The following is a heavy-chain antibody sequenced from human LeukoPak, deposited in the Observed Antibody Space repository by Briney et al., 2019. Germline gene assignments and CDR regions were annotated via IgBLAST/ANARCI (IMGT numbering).Heavy chain of an antibody. CDR3: ARTRDSSGCFDF. CDR1: GFTFNTYS. D-gene: IGHD6-19*01. Sequence: PGGSLRLSCSASGFTFNTYSMNWVRQAPGKGLEWVSSISTGSTYIFYGDSVKGRFTISRDNADNSLYLQMNSLRAEDTAVYYCARTRDSSGCFDFWGQGTLVTVSS. J-gene: IGHJ4*02. V-gene: IGHV3-21*01. CDR2: ISTGSTYI.